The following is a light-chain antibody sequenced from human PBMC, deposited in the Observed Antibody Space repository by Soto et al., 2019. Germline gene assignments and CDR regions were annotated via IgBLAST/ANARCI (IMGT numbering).Light chain of an antibody. CDR1: QGVWSY. CDR3: QQRSRWPWT. V-gene: IGKV3-11*01. J-gene: IGKJ1*01. Sequence: EIVLTQSPATLSLSPGERATLSCRASQGVWSYLAWYQQKPGQAPMLLMYDSSKRATGIQARFSGSGSGTDFTLTISSLEPEGFAVYYCQQRSRWPWTFGQGTKVEIK. CDR2: DSS.